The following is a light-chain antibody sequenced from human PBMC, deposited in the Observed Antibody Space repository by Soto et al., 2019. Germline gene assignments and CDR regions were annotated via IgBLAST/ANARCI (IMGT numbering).Light chain of an antibody. CDR2: AAS. Sequence: DIQMTHSASSLSASVGDRVTITFRASQSISNYLNWYQQKPGKAPNLLIHAASSLQSGVPSRFSGSGSGTDFTLTISSLQPEDFATYFCQQSYSMPRTFGQGTKVDIK. V-gene: IGKV1-39*01. CDR1: QSISNY. J-gene: IGKJ1*01. CDR3: QQSYSMPRT.